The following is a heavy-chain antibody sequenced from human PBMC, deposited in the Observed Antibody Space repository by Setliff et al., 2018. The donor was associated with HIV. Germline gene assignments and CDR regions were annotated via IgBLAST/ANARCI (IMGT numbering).Heavy chain of an antibody. CDR2: FDPEDGNT. Sequence: ASVKVSCKVSGYSVTELSIHWVRQAPGKGLEWMGGFDPEDGNTIYAQKFQGRVTMTADTSTDTAHMALSSLRSEDTAVYYCATVSHTNVAAHDAFDIWGQGTTVTVSS. CDR1: GYSVTELS. D-gene: IGHD6-19*01. CDR3: ATVSHTNVAAHDAFDI. J-gene: IGHJ3*02. V-gene: IGHV1-24*01.